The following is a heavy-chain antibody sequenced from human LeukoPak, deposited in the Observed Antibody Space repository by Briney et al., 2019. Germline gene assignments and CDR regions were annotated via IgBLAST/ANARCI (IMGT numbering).Heavy chain of an antibody. CDR1: GYTFTDST. V-gene: IGHV1-3*01. J-gene: IGHJ4*02. D-gene: IGHD3-10*01. CDR3: ARLKVRGESY. CDR2: ISAGHGHT. Sequence: ASVKVSRKTSGYTFTDSTMHWVRQAPGQGLVWMGWISAGHGHTIYLEKFQGRVTITRDTSASTVYMELSSLRSEDTAVYYCARLKVRGESYWGQGTLVTVSS.